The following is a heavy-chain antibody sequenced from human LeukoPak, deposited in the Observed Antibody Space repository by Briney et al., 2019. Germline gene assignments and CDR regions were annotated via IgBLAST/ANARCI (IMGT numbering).Heavy chain of an antibody. CDR2: ISSSSSYI. J-gene: IGHJ4*02. D-gene: IGHD3-3*01. V-gene: IGHV3-21*01. CDR3: ARAIFGVAIAY. CDR1: GFTFSSYS. Sequence: GGSLRLSCAASGFTFSSYSMKWVRQAPGKGLEWVSSISSSSSYIYYADSVKGRFTISRDNAKNSLYLQMNSLRAEDTAVYYCARAIFGVAIAYWGQGTLVTVSS.